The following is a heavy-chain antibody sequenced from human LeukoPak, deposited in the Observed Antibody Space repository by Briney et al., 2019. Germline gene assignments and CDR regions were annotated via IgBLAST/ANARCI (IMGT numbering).Heavy chain of an antibody. D-gene: IGHD6-13*01. Sequence: GGSLRLSCAASGFTFDDYAMHWVRQAPGKGLEGVSGISWNSGSIGYAESVKGRFTISRNNAKNSLYLQMDSLRAEDTALYYCAKGYSSSWRPDYFDYWGQGTLVTVSS. CDR2: ISWNSGSI. CDR1: GFTFDDYA. J-gene: IGHJ4*02. CDR3: AKGYSSSWRPDYFDY. V-gene: IGHV3-9*01.